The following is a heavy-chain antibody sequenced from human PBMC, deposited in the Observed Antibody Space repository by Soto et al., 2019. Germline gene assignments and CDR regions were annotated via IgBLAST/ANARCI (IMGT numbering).Heavy chain of an antibody. CDR2: IKSKTDGGTT. Sequence: PGGSLRLSCAASGFTFSNAWMSWVRQAPGKGLEWVGRIKSKTDGGTTDYAAPVKGRFTISRDDSKNTLYLQMNSLKTEDTAVYYSTTGYYSSISCPIAFGYWGEGTLVTV. D-gene: IGHD2-2*01. J-gene: IGHJ4*02. CDR1: GFTFSNAW. CDR3: TTGYYSSISCPIAFGY. V-gene: IGHV3-15*01.